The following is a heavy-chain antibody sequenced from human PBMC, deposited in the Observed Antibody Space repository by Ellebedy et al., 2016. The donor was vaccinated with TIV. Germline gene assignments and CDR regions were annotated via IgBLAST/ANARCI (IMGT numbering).Heavy chain of an antibody. CDR1: GGSISSGDSY. CDR3: ARDPFDSAGVDAFDI. J-gene: IGHJ3*02. D-gene: IGHD2-15*01. CDR2: IYYSGST. V-gene: IGHV4-30-4*01. Sequence: LRLSXSVSGGSISSGDSYWSWIRQAPGKGLEWIGYIYYSGSTNYNPSLKSRVTISVDTSKNQFSLKLSSVTAADTAAYYCARDPFDSAGVDAFDIWGQGTMVTVSS.